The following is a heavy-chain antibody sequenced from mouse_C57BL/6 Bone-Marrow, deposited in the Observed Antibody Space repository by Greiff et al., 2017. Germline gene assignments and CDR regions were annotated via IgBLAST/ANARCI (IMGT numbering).Heavy chain of an antibody. CDR3: ARRDDWVWFAY. Sequence: QVQLQQPGAELVKPGASVKLSCKASGYTFTSYWIHWVKQRPGQGLEWIGMIHPNSGSTNYNEKFKSKATLTVDKSSSTAYMQLSSLTSEDSAVYYCARRDDWVWFAYWGQGTLVTVSA. D-gene: IGHD2-4*01. J-gene: IGHJ3*01. CDR1: GYTFTSYW. V-gene: IGHV1-64*01. CDR2: IHPNSGST.